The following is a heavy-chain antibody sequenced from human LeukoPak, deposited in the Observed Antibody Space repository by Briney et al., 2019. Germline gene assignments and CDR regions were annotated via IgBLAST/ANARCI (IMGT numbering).Heavy chain of an antibody. CDR1: GGSISSGGYS. CDR3: ARHYREWSGFDY. V-gene: IGHV4-30-4*07. J-gene: IGHJ4*02. D-gene: IGHD3-3*01. Sequence: SETLSLTCAVSGGSISSGGYSWSWIRQPPGKGLEWIGYIYYSGSTYYNPSLKSRVTISVDTSKNQFSLKLSSVTAADTAVYYCARHYREWSGFDYWGQGTLVTVSS. CDR2: IYYSGST.